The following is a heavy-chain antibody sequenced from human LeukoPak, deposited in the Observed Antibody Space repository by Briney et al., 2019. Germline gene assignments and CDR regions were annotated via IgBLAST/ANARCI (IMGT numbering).Heavy chain of an antibody. CDR3: ATSGWYLLPGVY. D-gene: IGHD6-19*01. J-gene: IGHJ4*02. V-gene: IGHV4-59*05. CDR1: GGSISSYY. CDR2: IYYSGST. Sequence: SETLSLTCTVSGGSISSYYWSWIRQPPGKGLEWIGSIYYSGSTYYNPSLESRVTISVDTSKNQFSLKLSSVTAADTAVYYCATSGWYLLPGVYWGQGTLVTVSS.